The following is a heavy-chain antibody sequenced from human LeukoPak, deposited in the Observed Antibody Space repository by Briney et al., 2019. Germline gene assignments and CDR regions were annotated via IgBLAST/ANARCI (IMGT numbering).Heavy chain of an antibody. D-gene: IGHD1-26*01. CDR2: ISPYKGNT. Sequence: ASVKVSCKTSGYSFINYDISWMRQAPGQGLEWMGWISPYKGNTNSAQKLQGRVTMTTDTSTSTAYMELRSLRSDDTAFYYYARSSGSYSTFDYWGQGTLVTVSS. J-gene: IGHJ4*02. V-gene: IGHV1-18*01. CDR3: ARSSGSYSTFDY. CDR1: GYSFINYD.